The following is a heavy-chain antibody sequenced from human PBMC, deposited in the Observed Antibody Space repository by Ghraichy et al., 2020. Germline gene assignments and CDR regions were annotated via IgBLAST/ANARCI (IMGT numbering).Heavy chain of an antibody. D-gene: IGHD5-24*01. J-gene: IGHJ4*02. V-gene: IGHV3-73*01. Sequence: GGSLRLSCAASGFTFSGSAMHWVRQASGKGLEWVGRIRSKANSYATAYAASVKGRFTISRDDSKNTAYLQMNSLKTEDTAVYYCTTRDGYNPVPLSVWGQGTLVTVSS. CDR1: GFTFSGSA. CDR2: IRSKANSYAT. CDR3: TTRDGYNPVPLSV.